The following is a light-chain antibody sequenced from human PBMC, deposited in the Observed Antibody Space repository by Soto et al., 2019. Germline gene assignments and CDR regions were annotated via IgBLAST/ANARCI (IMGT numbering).Light chain of an antibody. V-gene: IGKV3-15*01. Sequence: EILMTQSQATLSFSPGERATLSCRASQSISSNVAWYQQKPGQAPRLLIYGASTRATGVPARFSGGGSGTEFTLTISRLQSEDFAVYFCQQYKDWPPYTFGQGTKLEIK. J-gene: IGKJ2*01. CDR3: QQYKDWPPYT. CDR1: QSISSN. CDR2: GAS.